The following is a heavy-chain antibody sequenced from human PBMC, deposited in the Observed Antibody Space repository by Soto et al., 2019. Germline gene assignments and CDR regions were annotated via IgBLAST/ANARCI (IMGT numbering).Heavy chain of an antibody. CDR3: ARGYYYGSGSYRNYYYYGMDV. Sequence: SVKVSCKASGGTFSSYAISWVRQAPGQGLEWMGGIIPIFGTANYAQKFQGRVTITADESTSTAYMELSSLRSEDTAVYYCARGYYYGSGSYRNYYYYGMDVWGQGTTVTVSS. CDR2: IIPIFGTA. CDR1: GGTFSSYA. D-gene: IGHD3-10*01. V-gene: IGHV1-69*13. J-gene: IGHJ6*02.